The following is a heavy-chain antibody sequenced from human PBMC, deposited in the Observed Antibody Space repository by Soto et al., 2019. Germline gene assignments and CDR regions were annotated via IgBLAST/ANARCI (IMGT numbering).Heavy chain of an antibody. J-gene: IGHJ6*02. CDR3: ARDFPEQYYDFWSGYHPDGIDV. V-gene: IGHV1-3*01. D-gene: IGHD3-3*01. CDR2: INAGNGNT. Sequence: ASVKVSCKASGYTFTSYAMHWVRQAPGQRLEWMGWINAGNGNTKYSQKFQGRVTITRDTSASTAYMELSSLRSEDTAVYYCARDFPEQYYDFWSGYHPDGIDVWGQGTTVTVSS. CDR1: GYTFTSYA.